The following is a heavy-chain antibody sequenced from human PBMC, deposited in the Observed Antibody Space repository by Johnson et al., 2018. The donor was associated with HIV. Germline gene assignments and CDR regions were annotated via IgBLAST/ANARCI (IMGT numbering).Heavy chain of an antibody. V-gene: IGHV3-7*01. CDR2: IKQDGSEK. Sequence: VQLVESGGGVVQPGRSLRLSCAASGFTFSSYWMSWVRQAPGKGLEWVANIKQDGSEKYYADSVKGRFTISRDNSKNTLHLQMNSLRAEDTAVYYCARDRKSGSYGVDAFDIWGQGTMVTVSS. CDR3: ARDRKSGSYGVDAFDI. CDR1: GFTFSSYW. D-gene: IGHD1-26*01. J-gene: IGHJ3*02.